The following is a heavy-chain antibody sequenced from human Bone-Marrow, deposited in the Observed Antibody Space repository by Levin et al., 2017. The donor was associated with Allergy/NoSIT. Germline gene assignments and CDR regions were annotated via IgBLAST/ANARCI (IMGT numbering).Heavy chain of an antibody. J-gene: IGHJ3*02. CDR1: GFNFELFG. CDR3: ARVFSSTWFQIDM. Sequence: PGGSMRLSCAASGFNFELFGMTWVRQVPGKGLEWVSGINWNAGTTGYADSVKGRLTISRDNAKNSLYLQMNSLRVEDTALYYCARVFSSTWFQIDMWGRGTMVIVSS. CDR2: INWNAGTT. D-gene: IGHD6-13*01. V-gene: IGHV3-20*04.